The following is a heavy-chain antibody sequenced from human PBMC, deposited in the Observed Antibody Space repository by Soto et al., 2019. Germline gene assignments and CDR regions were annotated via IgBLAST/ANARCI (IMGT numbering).Heavy chain of an antibody. Sequence: SETLSLTCTVSGGSISGYYWSWIRQPPGKGLEWIGYIYYSGSTNYNPSLQSRVTISVDTSKNTLYLQVGSLRAEDMAVYYCARDTKSGSYSLEYWGQGTLVTVSS. CDR3: ARDTKSGSYSLEY. D-gene: IGHD1-26*01. V-gene: IGHV4-59*01. CDR1: GGSISGYY. CDR2: IYYSGST. J-gene: IGHJ4*02.